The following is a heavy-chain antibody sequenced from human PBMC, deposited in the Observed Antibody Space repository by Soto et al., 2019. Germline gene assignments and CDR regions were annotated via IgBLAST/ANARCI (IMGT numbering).Heavy chain of an antibody. CDR2: IYYSGST. CDR3: ARHTPAISISDH. CDR1: SGSISSRSYY. D-gene: IGHD2-15*01. J-gene: IGHJ4*02. Sequence: SETLSLPCYDSSGSISSRSYYWGWIRQPPGKGLEWIGSIYYSGSTYYNPSLKSRVTISVDTSKNQFSLKLSSVTAADTAVYYCARHTPAISISDHWGQGTLVTVSS. V-gene: IGHV4-39*01.